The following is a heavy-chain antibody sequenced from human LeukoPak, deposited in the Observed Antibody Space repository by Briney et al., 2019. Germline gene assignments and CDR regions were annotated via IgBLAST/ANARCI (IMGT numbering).Heavy chain of an antibody. Sequence: GGSLRLSCAASGFAFSGYGMHWVRQAPGRGLEWAALISNDGSNKYYADSMKGRFTISRDNSKNTLYLQMLSLRTEDTAVYYCAKDLYSSSSSFDFWGQGTLVTVSS. CDR1: GFAFSGYG. CDR3: AKDLYSSSSSFDF. J-gene: IGHJ4*02. CDR2: ISNDGSNK. V-gene: IGHV3-30*18. D-gene: IGHD6-6*01.